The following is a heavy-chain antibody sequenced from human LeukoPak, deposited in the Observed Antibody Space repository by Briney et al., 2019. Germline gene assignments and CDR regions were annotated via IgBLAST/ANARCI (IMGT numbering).Heavy chain of an antibody. CDR3: ARAYSGSYYSGYYYYYMDV. CDR1: GYTFTGYY. Sequence: VASVKVSCKASGYTFTGYYMHWVRQAPGQGLEWTGWINPNSGGTNYAQRFQGRVTMTRDTSISTAYMELSRLRSDDTAVYYCARAYSGSYYSGYYYYYMDVWGKGTTVTVSS. D-gene: IGHD1-26*01. CDR2: INPNSGGT. V-gene: IGHV1-2*02. J-gene: IGHJ6*03.